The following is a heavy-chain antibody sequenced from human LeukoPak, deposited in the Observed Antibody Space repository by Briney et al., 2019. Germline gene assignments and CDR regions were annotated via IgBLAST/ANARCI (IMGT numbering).Heavy chain of an antibody. CDR2: ISGSGTGT. CDR3: AKEGGTGTRFDY. D-gene: IGHD1-7*01. J-gene: IGHJ4*02. V-gene: IGHV3-23*01. Sequence: GGSLRLSCAASGFTFSSSAMSWVRQAPGKGLYWVSAISGSGTGTYYADSVKGRFTISGDNSKNTLYLQMNSLRAEDTAVYYCAKEGGTGTRFDYWGQGTLVTVSP. CDR1: GFTFSSSA.